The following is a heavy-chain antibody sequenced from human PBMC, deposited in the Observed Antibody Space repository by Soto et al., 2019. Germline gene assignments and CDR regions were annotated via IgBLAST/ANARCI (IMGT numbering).Heavy chain of an antibody. CDR3: ARARITMVREVIKYNMDV. V-gene: IGHV4-34*10. Sequence: PSETLSLTCAVYGGSVNGYYWNWIRQPPGKGLEWIGEINHTGGTHYNPSLKSRVTMSVDTSKNQFSLRLSSVTAADTGIYYCARARITMVREVIKYNMDVWGQGTTVTVSS. D-gene: IGHD3-10*01. CDR1: GGSVNGYY. CDR2: INHTGGT. J-gene: IGHJ6*02.